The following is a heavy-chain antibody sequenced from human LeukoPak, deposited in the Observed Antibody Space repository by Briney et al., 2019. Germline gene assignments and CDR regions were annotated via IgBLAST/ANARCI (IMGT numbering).Heavy chain of an antibody. D-gene: IGHD5-18*01. Sequence: PSETLSLTCTVSGGSISSYYWSWIRQPPGKGLEWIGYIYYSGSTNYNPSLKSRVTISVDTSKNQFSLKLSSVTAADTAVYYCARHGGYNQYYYYYGMDVWGQGTTVTVSS. CDR2: IYYSGST. J-gene: IGHJ6*02. CDR1: GGSISSYY. CDR3: ARHGGYNQYYYYYGMDV. V-gene: IGHV4-59*08.